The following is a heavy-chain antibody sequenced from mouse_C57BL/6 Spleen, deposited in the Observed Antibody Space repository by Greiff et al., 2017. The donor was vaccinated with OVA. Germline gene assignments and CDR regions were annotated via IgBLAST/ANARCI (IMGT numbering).Heavy chain of an antibody. Sequence: EVHLVESEGGLVQPGSSMKLSCTASGFTFSDYYMAWVRQVPEKGLEWVANINYDGSSTYYLDSLKSRFIISRDNAKNILYLQMSSLKSEDTATYYCARDANYSYAMDYWGQGTSVTVSS. CDR1: GFTFSDYY. V-gene: IGHV5-16*01. J-gene: IGHJ4*01. CDR3: ARDANYSYAMDY. D-gene: IGHD2-1*01. CDR2: INYDGSST.